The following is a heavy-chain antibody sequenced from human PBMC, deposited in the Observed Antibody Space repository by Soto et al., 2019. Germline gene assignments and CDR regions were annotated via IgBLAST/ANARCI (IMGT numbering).Heavy chain of an antibody. CDR3: VRYYDYSGGTSGGMDV. CDR2: IYRGDST. D-gene: IGHD3-22*01. J-gene: IGHJ6*02. Sequence: DVQVVESGGGLIQPGGSLRLSCAASGFTVSNNYMSWVRQGPGKGLEWVSTIYRGDSTYYADSVKGRFTISRDNSKNTRYLLMNSLRTEETAVYYCVRYYDYSGGTSGGMDVWGQGTTVTVSS. V-gene: IGHV3-53*01. CDR1: GFTVSNNY.